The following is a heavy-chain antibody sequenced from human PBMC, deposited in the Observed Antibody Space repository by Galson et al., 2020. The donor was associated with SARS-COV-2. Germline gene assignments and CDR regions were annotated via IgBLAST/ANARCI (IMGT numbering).Heavy chain of an antibody. CDR3: ARARGYYDSSGYYLFDY. CDR2: INHSGST. CDR1: GGSFSGYY. V-gene: IGHV4-34*01. J-gene: IGHJ4*02. Sequence: ETSETLSLTCAVYGGSFSGYYWSWIRQPPGKGLEWIGEINHSGSTNYNPSLKSRVTISVDTSKNQFSLKLSSVTAADTAVYYCARARGYYDSSGYYLFDYWGQGTLVTVSS. D-gene: IGHD3-22*01.